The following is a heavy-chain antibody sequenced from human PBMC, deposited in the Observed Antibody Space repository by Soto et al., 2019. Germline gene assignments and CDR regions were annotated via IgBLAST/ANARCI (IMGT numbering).Heavy chain of an antibody. CDR3: AKELDSLLYYFDY. V-gene: IGHV3-30*18. CDR2: ISYDGSNK. J-gene: IGHJ4*02. CDR1: GFTFSSYG. D-gene: IGHD2-2*03. Sequence: GGSLRLSCAASGFTFSSYGMHWVRQAPGKGLEWVAVISYDGSNKYYADSVKGRFTISRDNSKNTLYLQMNSLRAEDTAVYYCAKELDSLLYYFDYWGQGTLVTVSS.